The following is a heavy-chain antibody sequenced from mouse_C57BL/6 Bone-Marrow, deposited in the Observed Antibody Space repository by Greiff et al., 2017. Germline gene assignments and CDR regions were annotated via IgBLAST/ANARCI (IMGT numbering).Heavy chain of an antibody. CDR2: IHPNSGST. J-gene: IGHJ4*01. V-gene: IGHV1-64*01. CDR1: GYTFTSYW. Sequence: QVQLQQPGAELVKPGASVKLSCKASGYTFTSYWMHWVKQRPGQGLEWIGMIHPNSGSTNYNEKFKSKATLTVDKSSSTAYMQLSSLTSEDSAVYYCARWSTTVVADYAMDYLGQGTSVTVSS. CDR3: ARWSTTVVADYAMDY. D-gene: IGHD1-1*01.